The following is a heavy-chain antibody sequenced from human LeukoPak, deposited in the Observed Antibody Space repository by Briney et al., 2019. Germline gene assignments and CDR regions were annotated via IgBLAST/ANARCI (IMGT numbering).Heavy chain of an antibody. D-gene: IGHD6-13*01. CDR1: GRSFSGYY. CDR3: ARETGYSSSWYAGVTVDAFDI. V-gene: IGHV4-34*01. J-gene: IGHJ3*02. Sequence: PAETLSLTCAVYGRSFSGYYWSWVRQPPGEGLEWLGEINHSGSTNYNPSRKSRVTISVDTSKNQFSLKLSSVTAADTAVYYCARETGYSSSWYAGVTVDAFDIWGQGTMVTVSS. CDR2: INHSGST.